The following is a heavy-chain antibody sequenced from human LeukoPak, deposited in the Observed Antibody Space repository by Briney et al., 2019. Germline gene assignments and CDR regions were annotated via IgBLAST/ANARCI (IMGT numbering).Heavy chain of an antibody. CDR3: ARDRDYGDYRAFDI. J-gene: IGHJ3*02. V-gene: IGHV4-4*09. D-gene: IGHD4-17*01. CDR1: GDSISAYY. Sequence: SETLSLTCTVSGDSISAYYWSWIRQPPGKGLEWIGYIYTSGTANYNPSLKSRVTMSADTSKNQFSLKLDSVTAADTAVYYCARDRDYGDYRAFDIWGQGTMVTVSS. CDR2: IYTSGTA.